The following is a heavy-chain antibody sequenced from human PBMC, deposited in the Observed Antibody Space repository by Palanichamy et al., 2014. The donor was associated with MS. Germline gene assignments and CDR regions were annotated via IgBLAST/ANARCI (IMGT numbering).Heavy chain of an antibody. Sequence: EVQLVESGGGLVQPGGSLRLSCAASGFTFSSYWMHWVRQAPGKGLVWVSRVKNDDTYRDYADSVKGRFTISRDNAKNTLYPQMNSLRAEDTAVYYCAKELSSTLEAFDFWGQGTMVTVSS. CDR2: VKNDDTYR. V-gene: IGHV3-74*01. D-gene: IGHD3-16*02. CDR1: GFTFSSYW. CDR3: AKELSSTLEAFDF. J-gene: IGHJ3*01.